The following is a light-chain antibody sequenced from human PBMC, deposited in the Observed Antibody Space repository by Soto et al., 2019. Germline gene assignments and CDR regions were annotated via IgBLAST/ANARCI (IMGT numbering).Light chain of an antibody. V-gene: IGLV2-14*01. CDR3: SSYTSSSTL. CDR1: SSDVGGYKY. J-gene: IGLJ1*01. Sequence: QSVLTQPASVSGSPGQSITISCTGTSSDVGGYKYVSWYQQHPGKAPKLIIYDVSDRPSGISNRFSGSKSGNKASLTISGLQAEDEADYYCSSYTSSSTLLGTGTKVTV. CDR2: DVS.